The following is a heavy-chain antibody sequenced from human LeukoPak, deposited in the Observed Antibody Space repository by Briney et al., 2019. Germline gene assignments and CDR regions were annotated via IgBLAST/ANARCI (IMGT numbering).Heavy chain of an antibody. Sequence: SETLSLTCTVSGGSISSGGYYWSWIRQHPGKGLEWIGYIYYSGSTYYNPSLKSRVTISVDTSKNQFSLELSSVTAADTAVYYCARGYSSGSLYYFDYWGQGTLVTVSS. CDR1: GGSISSGGYY. V-gene: IGHV4-31*03. CDR2: IYYSGST. CDR3: ARGYSSGSLYYFDY. D-gene: IGHD6-19*01. J-gene: IGHJ4*02.